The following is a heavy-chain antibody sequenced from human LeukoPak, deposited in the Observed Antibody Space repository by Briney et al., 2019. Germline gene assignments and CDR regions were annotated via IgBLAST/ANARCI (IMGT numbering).Heavy chain of an antibody. Sequence: SETLSLTCTVSGGSISSYYWSWIRQPAGKGLEWIGRIYTSGSTNYNPSLKSRVTMSVDTSKNQFSLKLNSVTAADTAVYYCARASYDNSGYYSGAGARADYWGQGILVTVSS. J-gene: IGHJ4*02. D-gene: IGHD3-22*01. CDR1: GGSISSYY. CDR3: ARASYDNSGYYSGAGARADY. V-gene: IGHV4-4*07. CDR2: IYTSGST.